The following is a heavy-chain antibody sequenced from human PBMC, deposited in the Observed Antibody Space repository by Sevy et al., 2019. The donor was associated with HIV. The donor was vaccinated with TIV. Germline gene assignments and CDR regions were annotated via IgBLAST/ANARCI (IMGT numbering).Heavy chain of an antibody. CDR3: AKDEGEWEQPYGDALDI. D-gene: IGHD1-26*01. Sequence: GGSLRLSCAASGFSFSNYAMSWVRQAPGKGLEWVSAISGSGGSTYYADSVKGRFTISRDNSKNTLYLQMNSLRAEDTASYYCAKDEGEWEQPYGDALDIWGQGTMVTVSS. CDR2: ISGSGGST. V-gene: IGHV3-23*01. J-gene: IGHJ3*02. CDR1: GFSFSNYA.